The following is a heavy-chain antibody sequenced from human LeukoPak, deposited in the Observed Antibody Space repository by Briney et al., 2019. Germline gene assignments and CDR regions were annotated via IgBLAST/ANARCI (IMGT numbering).Heavy chain of an antibody. CDR3: VREAAAAGLDY. CDR2: IYYSGST. V-gene: IGHV4-59*01. Sequence: SETLSLTCTVSGGSISSYYWSWIRQPPGKGLEWIGYIYYSGSTNYNPSLKSRVTISVDTSKNQFSLKLSSVTAADTAVYYCVREAAAAGLDYWGQGTLVTVSS. D-gene: IGHD6-13*01. CDR1: GGSISSYY. J-gene: IGHJ4*02.